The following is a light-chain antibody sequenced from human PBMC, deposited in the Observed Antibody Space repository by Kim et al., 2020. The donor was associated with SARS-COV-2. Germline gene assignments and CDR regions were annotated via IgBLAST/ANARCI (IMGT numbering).Light chain of an antibody. CDR3: QQYGTSHPLT. Sequence: IMLTQSPGTLSLSPGERATLSCRASQTITSSFLAWYQHKPGQAPRLLIYGASTRATDIPDRFSGSGSGTDFTLTISRLEPEDFAVYYCQQYGTSHPLTFGGGTTVEIK. CDR1: QTITSSF. V-gene: IGKV3-20*01. J-gene: IGKJ4*01. CDR2: GAS.